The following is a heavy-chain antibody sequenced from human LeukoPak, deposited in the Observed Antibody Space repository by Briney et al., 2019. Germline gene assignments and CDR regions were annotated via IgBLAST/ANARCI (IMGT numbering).Heavy chain of an antibody. V-gene: IGHV3-74*01. CDR2: INSDGSST. J-gene: IGHJ4*02. D-gene: IGHD6-6*01. Sequence: GGSLRLSCAASGFTFSSYWMHWVRQAPGKGLVWVSRINSDGSSTSYADSVKGRFTISRDNAKNTLYLQMNSLRAEDTAVYYSVTRMSSSSLLDYWGQGTLVTVSS. CDR3: VTRMSSSSLLDY. CDR1: GFTFSSYW.